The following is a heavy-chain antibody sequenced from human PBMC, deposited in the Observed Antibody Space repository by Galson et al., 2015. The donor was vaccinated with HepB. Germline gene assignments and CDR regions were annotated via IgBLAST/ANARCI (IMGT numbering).Heavy chain of an antibody. CDR2: INSDGSRT. Sequence: SLRLSCAASGFTFSSYWIHWVRQAPGKGLVWVSRINSDGSRTTYADSVKGRFTISRYNAKNTLYVQMNSLRAEDTAVYYCARGSAWLAAAGTLDYAGQGTLVTVSS. D-gene: IGHD6-13*01. V-gene: IGHV3-74*01. CDR3: ARGSAWLAAAGTLDY. J-gene: IGHJ4*02. CDR1: GFTFSSYW.